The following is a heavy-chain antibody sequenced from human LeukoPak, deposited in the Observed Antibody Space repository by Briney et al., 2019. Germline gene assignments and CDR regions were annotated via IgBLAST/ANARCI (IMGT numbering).Heavy chain of an antibody. V-gene: IGHV1-2*02. CDR2: INPNSGGT. J-gene: IGHJ6*03. D-gene: IGHD4-17*01. CDR3: ARANYGDYYYYYYMDV. Sequence: GASVKVSCKASGYTFTGYYMHWVRQAPGQGLEWMGWINPNSGGTNYAQKFQGRVTITRNTSISTAYMELSSLRSEDTAVYYCARANYGDYYYYYYMDVWGKGTTVTVSS. CDR1: GYTFTGYY.